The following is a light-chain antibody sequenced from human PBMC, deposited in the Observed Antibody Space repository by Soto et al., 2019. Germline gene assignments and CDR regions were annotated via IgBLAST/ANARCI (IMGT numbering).Light chain of an antibody. CDR3: SSYTSSTTFDV. CDR2: EVS. V-gene: IGLV2-14*02. J-gene: IGLJ1*01. Sequence: QSALTQPASVSGSPGQSIAISCTGTAGDVGTYNLVSWYQQHPGKAPKLMIYEVSKRPPGVSNRFSGSKSGNTASLTISGLQAEDEADYYCSSYTSSTTFDVFGTGTKVTVL. CDR1: AGDVGTYNL.